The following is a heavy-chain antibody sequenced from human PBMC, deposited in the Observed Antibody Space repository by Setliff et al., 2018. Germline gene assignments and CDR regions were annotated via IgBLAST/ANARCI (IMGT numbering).Heavy chain of an antibody. CDR1: GSSISSGYY. D-gene: IGHD1-20*01. CDR2: IYYSGST. J-gene: IGHJ4*02. V-gene: IGHV4-38-2*02. CDR3: ASGLNWLSSTEFDY. Sequence: ETLSLTCTVSGSSISSGYYWGWIRQPPGKGLEWVGCIYYSGSTYYNPSLKSRVTISLDTSKNQFSLKLTSVTAADTAVYYCASGLNWLSSTEFDYWGQGTLVTSPQ.